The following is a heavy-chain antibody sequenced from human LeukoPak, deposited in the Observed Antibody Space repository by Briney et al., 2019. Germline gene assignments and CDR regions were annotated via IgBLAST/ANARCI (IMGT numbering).Heavy chain of an antibody. CDR3: AMNWGTGRTLDY. Sequence: PSETLSLTCAVYGGSFSSYYWSWIRQPPGKGLEWIGEINHSGSTNYNPSLKSRVTISVDTSKNQFSLKLSPVTAADTAVYYCAMNWGTGRTLDYWGQGTLVTVSS. J-gene: IGHJ4*02. CDR2: INHSGST. V-gene: IGHV4-34*01. CDR1: GGSFSSYY. D-gene: IGHD7-27*01.